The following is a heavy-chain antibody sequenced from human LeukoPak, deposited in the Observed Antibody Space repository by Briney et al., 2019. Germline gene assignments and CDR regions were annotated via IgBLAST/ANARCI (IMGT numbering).Heavy chain of an antibody. CDR2: IYYSGST. V-gene: IGHV4-39*01. CDR1: GGSISSSSYF. J-gene: IGHJ4*02. CDR3: ARLQTSGWYYFDY. Sequence: PSETLSLTCTVSGGSISSSSYFWGWIRQPPGKGLEWIGSIYYSGSTYYNPSLKSRVTISVDTSKNQFFLKLSSVTAADTAVYYCARLQTSGWYYFDYWGQGTLVTVSS. D-gene: IGHD6-19*01.